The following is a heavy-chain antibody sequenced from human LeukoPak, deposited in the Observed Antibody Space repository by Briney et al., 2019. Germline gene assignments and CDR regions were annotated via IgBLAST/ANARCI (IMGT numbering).Heavy chain of an antibody. CDR3: ARGLVRGVIIVGY. CDR2: INHSGST. J-gene: IGHJ4*02. Sequence: GSLRLSCAASGFTVSSNYMSWIRQPPGKGLEWIGEINHSGSTNYNPSLKSRVTISVDTSKNQFSLKLSSVTAADTAVYYCARGLVRGVIIVGYWGQGTLVTVSS. V-gene: IGHV4-34*01. CDR1: GFTVSSNY. D-gene: IGHD3-10*01.